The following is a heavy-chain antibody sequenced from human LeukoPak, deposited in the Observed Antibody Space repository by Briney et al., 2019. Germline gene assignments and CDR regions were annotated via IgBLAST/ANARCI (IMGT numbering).Heavy chain of an antibody. CDR2: IKSRPDGGTT. D-gene: IGHD1-26*01. J-gene: IGHJ4*02. CDR1: GFSFGDAW. Sequence: GGSLRLSCAASGFSFGDAWMTWVRQAPGKGLEWVGRIKSRPDGGTTDYAAPVKGRFSISRDDSKSTLFLQMDSLRAEDTAVYYCATGREGPSLDHWGQGTLVTASS. V-gene: IGHV3-15*01. CDR3: ATGREGPSLDH.